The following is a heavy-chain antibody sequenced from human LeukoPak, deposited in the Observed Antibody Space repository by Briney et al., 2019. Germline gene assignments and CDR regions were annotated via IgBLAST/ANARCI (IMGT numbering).Heavy chain of an antibody. CDR2: IYTSGST. D-gene: IGHD4-23*01. CDR1: GGSISSYY. V-gene: IGHV4-4*07. CDR3: ARDREFHDYGGNDAFDI. J-gene: IGHJ3*02. Sequence: SETLSLTCTVSGGSISSYYWSWIRQPAGKGLEWIGRIYTSGSTNYNPSLKSRVTMSVDTSKNQFSLKLSSVTAADTAVYYCARDREFHDYGGNDAFDIWGQGTMVTVSS.